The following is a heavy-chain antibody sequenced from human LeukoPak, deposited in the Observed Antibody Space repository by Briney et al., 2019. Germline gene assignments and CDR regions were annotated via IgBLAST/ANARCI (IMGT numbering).Heavy chain of an antibody. Sequence: PGGSLRLSCAAPGFSVSSDYIGSVRQAPGKGLEWVSVIYSGGSTYYADSVKGRFTISRDNSKNTVYLQMNSLRPEDTAVYYCARRKTGSPYDYWGQGTLVTVSS. CDR3: ARRKTGSPYDY. V-gene: IGHV3-53*01. CDR1: GFSVSSDY. CDR2: IYSGGST. D-gene: IGHD1-1*01. J-gene: IGHJ4*02.